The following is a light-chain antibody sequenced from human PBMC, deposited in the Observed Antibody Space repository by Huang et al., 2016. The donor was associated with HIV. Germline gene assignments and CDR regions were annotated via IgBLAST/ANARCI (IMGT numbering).Light chain of an antibody. CDR2: DAS. J-gene: IGKJ5*01. CDR3: QQYNNWPPEIT. V-gene: IGKV3-15*01. Sequence: EIVMTQSPATLSVSPGERATLSCRASHSVSNNLAWYQQKPGQAPRLLIYDASTRATGSPARFRGSGSGTEFTLTISTLQSEDFAVYYCQQYNNWPPEITFGQGTRLEIK. CDR1: HSVSNN.